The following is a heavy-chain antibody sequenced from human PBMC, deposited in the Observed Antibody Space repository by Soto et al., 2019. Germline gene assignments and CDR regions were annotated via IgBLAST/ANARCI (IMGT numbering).Heavy chain of an antibody. J-gene: IGHJ5*02. D-gene: IGHD2-15*01. CDR1: GASISSSHYY. V-gene: IGHV4-39*01. CDR3: ARHDYSNWFDP. Sequence: ETLSLTCTVSGASISSSHYYWGWIRQPPGRGLEWIGSFYYSGSTYYSPSLESRVTISSDTSKNQSSLKVTSVTAADTAVYYCARHDYSNWFDPWGQGTLVTVSS. CDR2: FYYSGST.